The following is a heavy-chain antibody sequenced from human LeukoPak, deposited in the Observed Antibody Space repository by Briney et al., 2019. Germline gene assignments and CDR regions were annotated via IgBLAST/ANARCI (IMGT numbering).Heavy chain of an antibody. CDR3: ARRAGDYSHPYDY. V-gene: IGHV3-53*01. D-gene: IGHD3-22*01. Sequence: PGGSLRLSCAASGLTVSSNCMSWVRHAPGKGLEWVSFIYSGGDTYYADSVKGRFTISRDNSKNTFHLQMNSLRAEDTAVYYCARRAGDYSHPYDYWGQGTLVTVSS. CDR2: IYSGGDT. J-gene: IGHJ4*02. CDR1: GLTVSSNC.